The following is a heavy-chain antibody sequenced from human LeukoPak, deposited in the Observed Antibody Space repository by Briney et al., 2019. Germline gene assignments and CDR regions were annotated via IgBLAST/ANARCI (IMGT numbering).Heavy chain of an antibody. CDR1: GFTFSSYA. J-gene: IGHJ4*02. D-gene: IGHD1-1*01. V-gene: IGHV3-20*04. CDR2: INWNGGST. CDR3: ARDMELERLSSYYFDY. Sequence: GGSLRLSCAASGFTFSSYAMSWVRQAPGKGLEWVSGINWNGGSTGYADSVKGRFTISRDNAKNSLYLQMNSLRAEDTALYYCARDMELERLSSYYFDYWGQGTLVTVSS.